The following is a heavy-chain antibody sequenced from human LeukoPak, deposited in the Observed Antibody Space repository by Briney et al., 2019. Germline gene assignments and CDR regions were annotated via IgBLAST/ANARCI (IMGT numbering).Heavy chain of an antibody. CDR1: GGSFSGYY. V-gene: IGHV4-34*01. CDR2: TNHSGST. Sequence: PSETLSLTCAVYGGSFSGYYWSWIRQPPGKGLEWIGETNHSGSTNYNPSLKSRVTISVDTSKNQFSLKLSSVTAADTAVYYCARGVVVTAYFGDPFDYWGQGTLVTVSS. J-gene: IGHJ4*02. CDR3: ARGVVVTAYFGDPFDY. D-gene: IGHD2-21*02.